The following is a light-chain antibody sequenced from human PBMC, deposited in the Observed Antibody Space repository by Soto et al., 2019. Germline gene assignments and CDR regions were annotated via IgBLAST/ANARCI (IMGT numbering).Light chain of an antibody. V-gene: IGLV2-14*01. Sequence: QSALTQPASVSGSPGQSITISCTGTSSDVGGYNYVSWYQQHPDKAPKLMIFEVSSRPSGVSYRFSGSKSGNTASLTISGLQAEDEADYYCSSYTSSSTLYVFGSGTKLTVL. CDR3: SSYTSSSTLYV. CDR2: EVS. CDR1: SSDVGGYNY. J-gene: IGLJ1*01.